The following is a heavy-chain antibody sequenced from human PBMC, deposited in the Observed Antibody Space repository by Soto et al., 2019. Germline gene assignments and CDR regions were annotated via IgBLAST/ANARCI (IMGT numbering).Heavy chain of an antibody. Sequence: PGGSLRLSCAASGFTFGCSAMHWVCQASGKGLEWVGHIRSKTNSYATAYAESVKGRFTISRDDSMNTAYLQMNSLKTEDTAVYFCTRQXDAVQWLVVPTDYNFDYWGQGTLVTVSS. CDR1: GFTFGCSA. J-gene: IGHJ4*02. CDR3: TRQXDAVQWLVVPTDYNFDY. CDR2: IRSKTNSYAT. V-gene: IGHV3-73*01. D-gene: IGHD6-19*01.